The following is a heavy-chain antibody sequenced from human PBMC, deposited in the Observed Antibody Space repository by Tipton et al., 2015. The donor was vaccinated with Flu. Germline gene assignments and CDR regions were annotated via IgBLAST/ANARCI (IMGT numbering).Heavy chain of an antibody. CDR1: GGSFSGYY. CDR3: AREWFGESRGAFDI. V-gene: IGHV4-34*01. D-gene: IGHD3-10*01. J-gene: IGHJ3*02. Sequence: TLSLTCAVYGGSFSGYYWSWIRQPPGKGLEWIGEINHSGSTNYNPSLKSRVTISVDTSKNQFSLKLSSVTAADTAVYYCAREWFGESRGAFDIWGQGTMVTVSS. CDR2: INHSGST.